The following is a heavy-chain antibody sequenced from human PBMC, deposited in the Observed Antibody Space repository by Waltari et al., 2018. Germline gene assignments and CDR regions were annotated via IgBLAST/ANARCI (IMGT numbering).Heavy chain of an antibody. CDR1: GYSFTSPW. D-gene: IGHD2-2*01. CDR3: VRHRTTYPLEIDY. J-gene: IGHJ4*02. Sequence: EVQLVQSGAEVKRPEESLRRSCEGSGYSFTSPWIRWVRQMPGKGREWVGRIDPSDSFRNYGPAFEGHVTISVDQSLRTAYLQWDSLKASDTAIYYCVRHRTTYPLEIDYWGQGTLVTVSS. CDR2: IDPSDSFR. V-gene: IGHV5-10-1*01.